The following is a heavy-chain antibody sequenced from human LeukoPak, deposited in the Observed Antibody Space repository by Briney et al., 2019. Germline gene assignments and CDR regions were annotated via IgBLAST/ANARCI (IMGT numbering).Heavy chain of an antibody. J-gene: IGHJ4*02. Sequence: GGSLTLTCAASGFTFSSYAMSWVRQAPGKGLECVSAISGSGDSTYYADSVKGRFTISRDNSKNTLYLQMNSLRAEDTAVYYCAGNSSGWSYFNHWGQGRLASVSS. D-gene: IGHD6-19*01. CDR1: GFTFSSYA. V-gene: IGHV3-23*01. CDR3: AGNSSGWSYFNH. CDR2: ISGSGDST.